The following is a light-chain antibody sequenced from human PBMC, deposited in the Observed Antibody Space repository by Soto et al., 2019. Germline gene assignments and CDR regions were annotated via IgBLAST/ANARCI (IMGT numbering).Light chain of an antibody. V-gene: IGKV3-11*01. Sequence: EIVLTQSPATLSLSPGERATLSCRASHSLTSSLVWYQQKPGQAPRLVIYDASNRATGIPDRFSGSGSGTEFTLTSRSLEPEDFAVYEGQQLSTFPRTFGGGTKVEIK. CDR3: QQLSTFPRT. J-gene: IGKJ4*01. CDR1: HSLTSS. CDR2: DAS.